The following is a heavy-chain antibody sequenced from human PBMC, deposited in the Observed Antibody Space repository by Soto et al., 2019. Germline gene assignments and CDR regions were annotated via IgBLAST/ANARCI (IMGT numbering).Heavy chain of an antibody. CDR3: ARGGTGGSNFYGLDV. CDR2: FYPGDSDS. Sequence: PGESLKISCQASGYRFTTYWIGWVRQMPGKGLEWMGIFYPGDSDSTYSPSFQGQVTISGDKSISAAYLQWSSLKASDTAIYYCARGGTGGSNFYGLDVWGQGPTVTVSS. CDR1: GYRFTTYW. J-gene: IGHJ6*02. D-gene: IGHD1-26*01. V-gene: IGHV5-51*01.